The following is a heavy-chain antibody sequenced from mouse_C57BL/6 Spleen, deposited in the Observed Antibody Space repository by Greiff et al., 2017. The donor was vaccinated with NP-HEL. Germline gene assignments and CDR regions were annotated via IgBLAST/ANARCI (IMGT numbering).Heavy chain of an antibody. CDR1: GFTFSSYA. Sequence: EVQLVESGGGLVKPGGSLKLSCAASGFTFSSYAMSWVRQTPEKRLEWVATSSDGGSYTYYPNNVKGRFTISRDNAKNNLYLQMGHLKSADTAMYYCARDEGPIYYDYGRAMDYWGQGTSVTVSS. CDR3: ARDEGPIYYDYGRAMDY. J-gene: IGHJ4*01. CDR2: SSDGGSYT. V-gene: IGHV5-4*01. D-gene: IGHD2-4*01.